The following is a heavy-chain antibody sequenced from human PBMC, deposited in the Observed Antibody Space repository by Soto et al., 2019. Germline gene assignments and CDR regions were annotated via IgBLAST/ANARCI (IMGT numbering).Heavy chain of an antibody. D-gene: IGHD2-15*01. Sequence: GGSLRLSCAASGFTFKNNGMHWVRQAPGKGLEWVAIISDHGNNQYYADSVKGRFTISRENSKNTLYLQMNSLRAEDAAVYYCAKDLVGSNADYYDYWGQGTLVTVSS. V-gene: IGHV3-30*18. J-gene: IGHJ4*02. CDR1: GFTFKNNG. CDR3: AKDLVGSNADYYDY. CDR2: ISDHGNNQ.